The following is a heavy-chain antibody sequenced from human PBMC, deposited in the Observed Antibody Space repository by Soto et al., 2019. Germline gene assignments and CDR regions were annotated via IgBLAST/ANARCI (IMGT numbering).Heavy chain of an antibody. CDR2: IFPGDSET. D-gene: IGHD3-3*01. CDR3: ARQDDSGLDV. J-gene: IGHJ6*02. Sequence: GESLKISCKGSGYRFTSYWIGWVRQMPGNGLEWMAIIFPGDSETRYSPSFQGQVTISADKSISTAYLQWSSLKASDTAMYYCARQDDSGLDVWGQGATVTVSS. CDR1: GYRFTSYW. V-gene: IGHV5-51*01.